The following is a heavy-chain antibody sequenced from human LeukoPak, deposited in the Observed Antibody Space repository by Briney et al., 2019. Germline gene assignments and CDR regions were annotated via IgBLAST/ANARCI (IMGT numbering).Heavy chain of an antibody. J-gene: IGHJ3*02. D-gene: IGHD6-19*01. Sequence: GGSLRLSCAASGFTFSSYSMNWVHQAPGKGLEWVSSISSSSSYIYYADSVKGRFTISRDNAKNSLYLQMNSLRAEDTAVYYCARGGYSSGWYVAFDIWGQGTMVTVSS. CDR1: GFTFSSYS. CDR3: ARGGYSSGWYVAFDI. CDR2: ISSSSSYI. V-gene: IGHV3-21*01.